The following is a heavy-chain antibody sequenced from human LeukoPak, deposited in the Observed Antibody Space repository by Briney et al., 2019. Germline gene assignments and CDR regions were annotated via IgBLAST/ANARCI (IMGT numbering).Heavy chain of an antibody. CDR3: ARGPLYAIMVRGVAEFDP. CDR2: INHSGST. Sequence: PSETLSLTCAVYGGSFSGYYWSWIRQPPGKGLEWIGEINHSGSTNYNPSLKSRVTISVDTSKNQFSLKLSSVTAADTAVYYCARGPLYAIMVRGVAEFDPWGQGTLVTVSS. CDR1: GGSFSGYY. J-gene: IGHJ5*02. V-gene: IGHV4-34*01. D-gene: IGHD3-10*01.